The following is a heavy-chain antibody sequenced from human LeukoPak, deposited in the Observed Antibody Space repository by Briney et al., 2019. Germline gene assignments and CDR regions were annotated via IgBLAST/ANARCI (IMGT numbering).Heavy chain of an antibody. CDR3: ARVKLEWLLYYYYYYMDV. D-gene: IGHD3-3*01. V-gene: IGHV3-66*01. J-gene: IGHJ6*03. Sequence: GGSLRLSCAASGFTVSSKYMSWVRQAPGKGLEWVSVIYSGGDTYYADSVKGRFTISRDNSKNMIYLEMSSLKAEDTAVYYCARVKLEWLLYYYYYYMDVWGKGTTVTVSS. CDR2: IYSGGDT. CDR1: GFTVSSKY.